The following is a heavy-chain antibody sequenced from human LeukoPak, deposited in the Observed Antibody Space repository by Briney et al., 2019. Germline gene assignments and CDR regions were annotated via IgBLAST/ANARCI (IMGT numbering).Heavy chain of an antibody. Sequence: SETLSLTCAVYGGSLSGYYWSWIRQPPGKGLEWIGEINHSGSTNYNPSLKSRVTISVDTSKNQFSLKLSSVTAADTAVYYCARAYSSGWVDYWGQGTLVTVSS. CDR2: INHSGST. CDR3: ARAYSSGWVDY. CDR1: GGSLSGYY. V-gene: IGHV4-34*01. J-gene: IGHJ4*02. D-gene: IGHD6-19*01.